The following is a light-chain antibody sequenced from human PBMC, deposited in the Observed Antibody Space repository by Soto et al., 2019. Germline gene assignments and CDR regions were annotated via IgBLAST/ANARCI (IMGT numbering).Light chain of an antibody. CDR3: QHYGSSPST. CDR2: SAS. J-gene: IGKJ1*01. Sequence: DTVLTQSPGTLSLTSGERATLSCRASQSISGTYLAWYQQKPGQSPRLLIYSASTRAPGIPDRFSGSGSGTDFTLTISRLEPEDFAVYYCQHYGSSPSTVGRGTKVDIK. CDR1: QSISGTY. V-gene: IGKV3-20*01.